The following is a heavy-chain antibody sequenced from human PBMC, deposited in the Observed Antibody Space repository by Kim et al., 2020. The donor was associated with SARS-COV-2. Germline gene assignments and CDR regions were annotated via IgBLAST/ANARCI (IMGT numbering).Heavy chain of an antibody. J-gene: IGHJ4*02. Sequence: TNYHPPLKRRVTTSVDTSKHQFSLQRGSVTAADTAVYYCARCLSAGPMDNWGQGTLVTVSS. V-gene: IGHV4-59*01. D-gene: IGHD3-10*01. CDR2: T. CDR3: ARCLSAGPMDN.